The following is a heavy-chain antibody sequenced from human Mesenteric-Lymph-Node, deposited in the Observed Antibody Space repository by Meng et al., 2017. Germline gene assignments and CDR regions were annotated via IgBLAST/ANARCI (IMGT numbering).Heavy chain of an antibody. V-gene: IGHV1-2*06. CDR1: GYTFTDHY. J-gene: IGHJ4*02. D-gene: IGHD1/OR15-1a*01. CDR2: INTKSGGT. Sequence: VPLEQRGAEVAKPWATTIVSCRTSGYTFTDHYIHWVRQAPGQGLEWMGRINTKSGGTNYAQKFQGRVTMTRDTSMNTAYMQLSSLRPDDPAFYYCAVTLGGTTETEQSKWDYYFDYWGRGTLVTVSS. CDR3: AVTLGGTTETEQSKWDYYFDY.